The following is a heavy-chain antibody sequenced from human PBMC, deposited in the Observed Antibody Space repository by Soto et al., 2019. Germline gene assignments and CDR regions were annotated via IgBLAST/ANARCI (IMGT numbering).Heavy chain of an antibody. D-gene: IGHD6-6*01. V-gene: IGHV3-74*01. CDR2: INSDGSST. J-gene: IGHJ6*02. CDR3: ARAGSSSSNLYYYCMDV. Sequence: EVQLVESGGGLVQPGGSLRLSCAASGFTFSSYWMHWVRQAPGKGLVWVSRINSDGSSTSYADSVKGRFTISRDNAKNTLYLQMNSLRAEDTAVYYCARAGSSSSNLYYYCMDVWGQRTTVTVSS. CDR1: GFTFSSYW.